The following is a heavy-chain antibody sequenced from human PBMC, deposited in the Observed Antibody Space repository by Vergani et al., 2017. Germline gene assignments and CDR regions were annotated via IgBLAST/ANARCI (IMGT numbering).Heavy chain of an antibody. Sequence: EVQLLESGGSLKQPGGSVRLSCAASGFTFSTYAMHWVRQAPGKGLEWVGRIKSKTDGGTTDYAAPVKGRFTISRDDSKNTLYLQMNSLKTEDTAVYYCTTNKDYDYVWGSYRVNYWGQGTLVTVSS. CDR1: GFTFSTYA. CDR3: TTNKDYDYVWGSYRVNY. V-gene: IGHV3-15*01. D-gene: IGHD3-16*02. CDR2: IKSKTDGGTT. J-gene: IGHJ4*02.